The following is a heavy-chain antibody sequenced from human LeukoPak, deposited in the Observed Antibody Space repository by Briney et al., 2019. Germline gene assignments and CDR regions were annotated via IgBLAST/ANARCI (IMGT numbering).Heavy chain of an antibody. CDR2: ISGSGGST. J-gene: IGHJ3*02. CDR1: GFTFSSYA. CDR3: ARDYKQLVAFDI. V-gene: IGHV3-23*01. D-gene: IGHD6-13*01. Sequence: GGSLRLSCAASGFTFSSYAMSWVRQAPGKGLEWVSAISGSGGSTYYADSVKGRFTISRDNSKNTLYLQMNSLRAEDTAVYYCARDYKQLVAFDIWGQGTMVAVSS.